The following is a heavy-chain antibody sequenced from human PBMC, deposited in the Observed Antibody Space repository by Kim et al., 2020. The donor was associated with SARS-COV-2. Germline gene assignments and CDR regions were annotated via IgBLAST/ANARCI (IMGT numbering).Heavy chain of an antibody. CDR1: GDSLSSDY. CDR2: IYTSGRT. Sequence: SETLSLTCTVSGDSLSSDYWSWNRQPAGKGLEWIGRIYTSGRTNYNPSLQSRVTMSVDMSKNQFSLKLSSVTAADTAGYYCASALGHWGQGTLVTV. D-gene: IGHD3-16*02. V-gene: IGHV4-4*07. J-gene: IGHJ4*02. CDR3: ASALGH.